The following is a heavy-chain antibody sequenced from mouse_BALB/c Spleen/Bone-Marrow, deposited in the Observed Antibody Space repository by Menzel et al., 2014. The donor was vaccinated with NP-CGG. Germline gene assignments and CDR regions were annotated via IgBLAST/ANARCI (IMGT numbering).Heavy chain of an antibody. J-gene: IGHJ3*01. CDR1: GSTFSSXY. Sequence: VQLQQSGAELVKPGASVKLSCKTSGSTFSSXYXSWLXQKPXXXXXWIXXIXAMTGGTSYNQKFTGKAQLTVDTSSSTAYMQFSSLTTEDSAIYYCARHDYYGFTYWGQGTLVTVSA. D-gene: IGHD1-1*01. CDR3: ARHDYYGFTY. V-gene: IGHV1S12*01. CDR2: IXAMTGGT.